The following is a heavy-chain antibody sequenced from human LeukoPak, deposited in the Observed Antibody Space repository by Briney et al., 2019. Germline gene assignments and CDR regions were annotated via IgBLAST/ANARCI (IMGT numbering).Heavy chain of an antibody. CDR2: INPNSGGT. J-gene: IGHJ4*02. D-gene: IGHD3-16*02. CDR1: GYTFTGYY. CDR3: ARETPYDYVWGSYRRFDY. Sequence: ASVKVSCKASGYTFTGYYMHWVRQAPGQGLEWMGWINPNSGGTNYAQKFQGRVTMTRDTSISTAYMELSRLRSDDTAVYYCARETPYDYVWGSYRRFDYWGQGTLVTVSS. V-gene: IGHV1-2*02.